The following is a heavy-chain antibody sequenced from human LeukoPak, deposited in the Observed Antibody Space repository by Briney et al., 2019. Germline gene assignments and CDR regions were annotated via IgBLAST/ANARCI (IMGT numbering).Heavy chain of an antibody. D-gene: IGHD5-24*01. V-gene: IGHV4-59*08. CDR3: ARRTMATIYFDY. J-gene: IGHJ4*02. CDR1: GGSISSYY. Sequence: SETLSLTCTVSGGSISSYYWSWIRQPPGKGLEWIGYIYYSGSTSYNPSLKSRVTISVDTSKNQFSLKLSSVTAADTAVYYCARRTMATIYFDYWGQGTLVTVSS. CDR2: IYYSGST.